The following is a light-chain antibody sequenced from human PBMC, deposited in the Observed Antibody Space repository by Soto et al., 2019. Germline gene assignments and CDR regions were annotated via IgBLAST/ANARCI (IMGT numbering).Light chain of an antibody. J-gene: IGKJ5*01. CDR1: QSVSSN. CDR2: GAS. Sequence: ERVMTQSPPTLPVSPGHRPTLSCRASQSVSSNLAWYQKKPGQAPRLLXYGASTRATGIPARFSGSGSGTEFTLTISSLQSEDYAVYYCQQYNNWPPITFGQGTRLEIK. CDR3: QQYNNWPPIT. V-gene: IGKV3-15*01.